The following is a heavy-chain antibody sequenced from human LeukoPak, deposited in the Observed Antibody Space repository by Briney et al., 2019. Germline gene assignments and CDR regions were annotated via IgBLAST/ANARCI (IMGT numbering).Heavy chain of an antibody. CDR3: AKDFSYSGSYVTVFDY. D-gene: IGHD1-26*01. V-gene: IGHV3-23*01. Sequence: GGSLRLSCAASGLTFSSYAMSWVRQAPGKGLEWVSAISGSGGSTYYADFVKGRFTISRDNSKNTLYLQMNSLRAEDTAVYYCAKDFSYSGSYVTVFDYWGQGTLVTVSS. J-gene: IGHJ4*02. CDR1: GLTFSSYA. CDR2: ISGSGGST.